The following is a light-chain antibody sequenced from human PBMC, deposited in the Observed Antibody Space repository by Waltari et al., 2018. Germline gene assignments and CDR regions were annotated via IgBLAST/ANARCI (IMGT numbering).Light chain of an antibody. CDR3: QQYNDWPPLT. J-gene: IGKJ4*01. CDR2: GAS. Sequence: EVVMTQSPATLSVSPGERATLSCRASQSVSSFVAWYQQKPGQAPRLLIYGASTRATGIPARFSGSGSGTECTLTISSLQSEDFAVYDCQQYNDWPPLTFGGGTKVEIK. V-gene: IGKV3-15*01. CDR1: QSVSSF.